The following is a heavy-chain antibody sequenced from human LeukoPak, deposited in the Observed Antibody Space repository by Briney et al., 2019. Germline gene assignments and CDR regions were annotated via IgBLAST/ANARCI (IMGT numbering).Heavy chain of an antibody. CDR1: GFTFSSYG. V-gene: IGHV3-30*02. J-gene: IGHJ4*02. D-gene: IGHD3-16*01. Sequence: TGGSLRLSCAASGFTFSSYGMHWVRQAPGKGLEWVAFIRYDGSNKYYADSVKGRFTISRDNSKNTLYLQMNSLRAEDTAVYYCATDLLWSGDYWGQGTLVTVSS. CDR2: IRYDGSNK. CDR3: ATDLLWSGDY.